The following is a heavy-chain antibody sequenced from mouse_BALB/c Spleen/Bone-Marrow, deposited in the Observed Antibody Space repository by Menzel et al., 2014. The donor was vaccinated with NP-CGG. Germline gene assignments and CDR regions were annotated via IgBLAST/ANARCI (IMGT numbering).Heavy chain of an antibody. Sequence: VQLQQSGAELVRPGASVKVSCKASGYTFINYWINWVRQRPGQGLEWIGNIYPSDSYTNYNQKFKDKATLTVDKSSSTAYMQLSSPTPEDSAVYYCTRMYYNYYAMDYWGQGTSVTVSS. CDR2: IYPSDSYT. D-gene: IGHD1-3*01. CDR3: TRMYYNYYAMDY. CDR1: GYTFINYW. J-gene: IGHJ4*01. V-gene: IGHV1S126*01.